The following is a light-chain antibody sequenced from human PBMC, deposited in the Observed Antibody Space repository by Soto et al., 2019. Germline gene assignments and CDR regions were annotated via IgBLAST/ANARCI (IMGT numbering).Light chain of an antibody. CDR1: SSNIGSNT. CDR3: AAWDDSLNAYV. CDR2: SNN. J-gene: IGLJ1*01. Sequence: QSFLTQPPSASGTPGQRVTISCSGSSSNIGSNTVNWYQQLPGTAPKLLIYSNNQRPSGVPDRFSGSKSGTSASLAISGLQSEDEADYYCAAWDDSLNAYVFGTGTKVTVL. V-gene: IGLV1-44*01.